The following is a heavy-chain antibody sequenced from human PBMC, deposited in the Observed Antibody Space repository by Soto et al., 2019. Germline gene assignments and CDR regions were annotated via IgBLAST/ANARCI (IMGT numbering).Heavy chain of an antibody. CDR2: VNPNGGGT. CDR1: GYTFSGYY. V-gene: IGHV1-2*02. CDR3: ARGPDWTTAGPYY. D-gene: IGHD6-13*01. Sequence: QVQLVQSGAEVKKPGASVKVSCKASGYTFSGYYIHWVRQAPGQGLEWMGWVNPNGGGTHFAQKFQGRFTMTSDTSINTAYMDLTRLTSDDTAVYYCARGPDWTTAGPYYWGQGTLVTVSS. J-gene: IGHJ4*02.